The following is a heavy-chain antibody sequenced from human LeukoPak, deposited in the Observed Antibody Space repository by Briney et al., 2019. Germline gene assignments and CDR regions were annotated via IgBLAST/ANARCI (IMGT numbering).Heavy chain of an antibody. CDR1: EGTFSSYA. J-gene: IGHJ5*02. V-gene: IGHV1-69*05. CDR2: IIPIFGTA. D-gene: IGHD6-13*01. Sequence: SVKVSCKASEGTFSSYAISWVRQAPGQGLEWMGGIIPIFGTANYAQKFQGRVTMTRNTSISTAYMELRNLRSDDTAVYYCARDRGSSSSWFDPWGQGTLVTVSS. CDR3: ARDRGSSSSWFDP.